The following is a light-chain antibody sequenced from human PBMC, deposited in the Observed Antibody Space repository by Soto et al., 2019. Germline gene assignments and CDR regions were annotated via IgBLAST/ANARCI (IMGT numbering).Light chain of an antibody. J-gene: IGKJ5*01. CDR3: QQRRDWPPIT. CDR1: QSIGSY. Sequence: ETVLTQSPATLSLSPGERATLSCRASQSIGSYLAWYQKKPGQAPRLIVYDSSSRATGIPARFSGSGSGTDFTLTISSLEPEDFAVYYCQQRRDWPPITFGQGTRLEIK. CDR2: DSS. V-gene: IGKV3-11*01.